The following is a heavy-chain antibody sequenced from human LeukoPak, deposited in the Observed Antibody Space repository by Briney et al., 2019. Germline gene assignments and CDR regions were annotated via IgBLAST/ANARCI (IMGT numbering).Heavy chain of an antibody. Sequence: GASVKVSCKASGYTFTTYGISWVRQAPGQGLEWMGWISANNGNTNYARKLQGRVTMTTDTSTSTAYMELRSLRSDDSAVYFCARDEKEYCTSATCYYFDYWGQGTLVTVSP. CDR1: GYTFTTYG. J-gene: IGHJ4*02. CDR3: ARDEKEYCTSATCYYFDY. CDR2: ISANNGNT. D-gene: IGHD2-2*01. V-gene: IGHV1-18*01.